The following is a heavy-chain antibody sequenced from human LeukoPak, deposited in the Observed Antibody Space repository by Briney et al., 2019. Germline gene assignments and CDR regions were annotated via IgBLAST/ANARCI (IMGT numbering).Heavy chain of an antibody. CDR1: GGSISSSSYY. J-gene: IGHJ4*02. D-gene: IGHD6-19*01. CDR3: AGSGWNGGPFDN. Sequence: SETLSLTCTVSGGSISSSSYYWGWIRQPPGKGLEWIGSMYYSGSTHYNPSLKSRVTISLDTSKNQFSLKLSSVTAADTAVYYCAGSGWNGGPFDNWGQGTLVTVSS. CDR2: MYYSGST. V-gene: IGHV4-39*07.